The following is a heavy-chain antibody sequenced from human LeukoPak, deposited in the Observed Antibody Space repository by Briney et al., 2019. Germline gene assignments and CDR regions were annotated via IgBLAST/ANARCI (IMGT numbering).Heavy chain of an antibody. J-gene: IGHJ4*02. CDR2: INPNSGGT. V-gene: IGHV1-2*02. CDR3: ARDARGEMATINANDY. D-gene: IGHD5-24*01. Sequence: ASVKVSCKASGYTFTGYYMHWVRQAPGQGLEWMGWINPNSGGTNYAQKFQGRVTMTRDTSISTAYMELSRLRSDDTAVYYCARDARGEMATINANDYWGQGTLVTVSS. CDR1: GYTFTGYY.